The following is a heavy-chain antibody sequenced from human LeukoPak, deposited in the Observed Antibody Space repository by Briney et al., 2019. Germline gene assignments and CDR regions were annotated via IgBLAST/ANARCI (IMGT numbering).Heavy chain of an antibody. D-gene: IGHD3-10*01. J-gene: IGHJ4*02. CDR1: GYTFTSYD. CDR3: ARGLGTYYYGSGSSDY. V-gene: IGHV1-8*01. Sequence: ASVKISCKASGYTFTSYDINWVRQATGQGLEWMGWMNPNSGNTGYAQKFQGRVTMTRSTSISTAYMELSSLRSEDTAVYYCARGLGTYYYGSGSSDYWGQGTLVTVSS. CDR2: MNPNSGNT.